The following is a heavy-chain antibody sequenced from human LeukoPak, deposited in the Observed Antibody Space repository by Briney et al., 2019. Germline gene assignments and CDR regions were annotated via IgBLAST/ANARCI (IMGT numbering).Heavy chain of an antibody. V-gene: IGHV1-2*02. Sequence: ASVKVSCKASGYTFTGYYMHWVRQAPGQGLEWMGWINPNSGGTNYAQKFQGRVTMTRDTSISTAYMELSRLRSEDTAVYYCATRGGGYDYVFDYWGQGTLVTVSS. CDR1: GYTFTGYY. CDR3: ATRGGGYDYVFDY. CDR2: INPNSGGT. J-gene: IGHJ4*02. D-gene: IGHD5-12*01.